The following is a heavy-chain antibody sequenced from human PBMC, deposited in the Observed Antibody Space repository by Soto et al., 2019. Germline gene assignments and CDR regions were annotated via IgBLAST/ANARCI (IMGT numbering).Heavy chain of an antibody. CDR3: TRDLMDVVPPADDLFDP. D-gene: IGHD2-2*01. CDR2: IYTGDTP. Sequence: PLGSLRLSCAASRFTVGSSYVSWVRQAPGKGLEWVSVIYTGDTPYYADSVKGRFTISRDNSKNTLYLQMNSLRVEDTAVYYCTRDLMDVVPPADDLFDPWGQGILVTVSS. V-gene: IGHV3-53*01. J-gene: IGHJ5*02. CDR1: RFTVGSSY.